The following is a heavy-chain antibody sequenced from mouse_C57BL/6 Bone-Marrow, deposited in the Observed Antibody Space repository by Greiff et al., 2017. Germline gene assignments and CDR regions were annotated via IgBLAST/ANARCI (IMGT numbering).Heavy chain of an antibody. Sequence: QVQLQQSGAELVRPGASVKLSCKASGYTFTSYGISWVKQRTGQGLEWIGEIYPRSGNTYYNEKFKGKATLTADESSSTAYMELRSLTSEDSAVYYCARGRITTVVAPFAYWGQGTLVTVSA. CDR1: GYTFTSYG. CDR3: ARGRITTVVAPFAY. J-gene: IGHJ3*01. V-gene: IGHV1-81*01. D-gene: IGHD1-1*01. CDR2: IYPRSGNT.